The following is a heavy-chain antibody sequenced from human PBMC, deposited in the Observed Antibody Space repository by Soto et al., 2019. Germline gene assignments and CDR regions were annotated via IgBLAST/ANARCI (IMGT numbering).Heavy chain of an antibody. CDR1: GGSISSSSYY. J-gene: IGHJ4*02. CDR3: ARHESVVTLSPPFDY. V-gene: IGHV4-39*01. CDR2: IYYSGST. D-gene: IGHD2-21*02. Sequence: PSETLSLTCTVSGGSISSSSYYWGWIRQPPGKGLEWIGSIYYSGSTYYNPSLKSRVTISVDTSKNQFSLKLSSVTAADTAVYYCARHESVVTLSPPFDYWGQGTLVTVSS.